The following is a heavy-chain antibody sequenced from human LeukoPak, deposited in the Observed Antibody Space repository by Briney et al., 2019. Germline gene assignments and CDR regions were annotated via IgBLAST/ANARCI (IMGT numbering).Heavy chain of an antibody. CDR3: ARKDEHYGSGSFSY. Sequence: GGSLRLSCAASGFTFSSYEMNWVRQAPGKGLEWVSYISSSGSTIYYADSLKGRFTISRDNAKNSLYLQMNSLRAEDTAVYYCARKDEHYGSGSFSYWGQGTLVTVSS. CDR2: ISSSGSTI. V-gene: IGHV3-48*03. D-gene: IGHD3-10*01. J-gene: IGHJ4*02. CDR1: GFTFSSYE.